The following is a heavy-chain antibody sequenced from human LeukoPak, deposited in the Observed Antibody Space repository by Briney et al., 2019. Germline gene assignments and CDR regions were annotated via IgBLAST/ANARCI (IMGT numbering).Heavy chain of an antibody. V-gene: IGHV5-51*01. CDR2: TYPGASDT. Sequence: GESLKISCKGSGYSITSYWIGWVRQMPGKGLEWMGITYPGASDTRYSPSYQGQVTISADKSISTAYLQWSSLKASDTAMYYCASGGTAQYFDYWGQGTLVTVSS. CDR3: ASGGTAQYFDY. D-gene: IGHD3-16*01. CDR1: GYSITSYW. J-gene: IGHJ4*02.